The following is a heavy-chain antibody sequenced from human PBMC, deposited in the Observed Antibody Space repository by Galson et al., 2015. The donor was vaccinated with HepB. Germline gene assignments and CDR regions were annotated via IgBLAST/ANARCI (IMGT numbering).Heavy chain of an antibody. CDR2: ISSSSTTI. V-gene: IGHV3-48*01. CDR3: ARDPDY. Sequence: SLRLSCAASTFIFSTYSMNWVRQAPGKGLEWVSYISSSSTTIYYADSVKGRITISRDNSKNTLYLQMNSLRADDTAVYYCARDPDYWGQGTLVSVSS. CDR1: TFIFSTYS. J-gene: IGHJ4*02.